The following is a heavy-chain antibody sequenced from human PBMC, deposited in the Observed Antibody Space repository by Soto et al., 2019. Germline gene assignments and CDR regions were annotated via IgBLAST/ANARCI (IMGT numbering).Heavy chain of an antibody. V-gene: IGHV4-30-4*01. CDR3: ARLGTIFGVGIMMPPPDYDGMDV. J-gene: IGHJ6*02. Sequence: QVQLQESGPGLVKPSQTLSLTCTVSGGSISSGDYYWSWIRQPPGKGLEWIGYLYYSGSTYDNPSLKSRVTISVDTAKNQFSLKLSSVTAADTAGYYCARLGTIFGVGIMMPPPDYDGMDVWGQGTTVTVSS. D-gene: IGHD3-3*01. CDR2: LYYSGST. CDR1: GGSISSGDYY.